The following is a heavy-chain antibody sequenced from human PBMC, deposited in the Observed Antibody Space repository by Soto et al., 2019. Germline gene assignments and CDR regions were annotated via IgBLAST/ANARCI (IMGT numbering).Heavy chain of an antibody. Sequence: GGSLRLSCAGSGFIFSSYAIGWVRQAPGKGLEWVSSIAGSGGNTNYADSVKGRFTISRDDSKDTVYLQMNSLRAEDTAVYYCARDMHDFWSGSPDNYYMDVWGKGTTVTVSS. CDR2: IAGSGGNT. J-gene: IGHJ6*03. V-gene: IGHV3-23*01. CDR3: ARDMHDFWSGSPDNYYMDV. CDR1: GFIFSSYA. D-gene: IGHD3-3*01.